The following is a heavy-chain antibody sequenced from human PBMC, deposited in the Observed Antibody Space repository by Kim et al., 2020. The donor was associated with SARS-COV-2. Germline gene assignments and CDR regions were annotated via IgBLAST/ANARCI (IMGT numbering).Heavy chain of an antibody. Sequence: PGGSLRLSCVASGFTFSNYWMNWVRQAPGKGLEWVANIVQDGSDKYYVDSVKGRFTISRDNTKNSLYLQMNSLRAEDTAIYYCARGSIDYWGQGTLVTVSS. CDR2: IVQDGSDK. V-gene: IGHV3-7*01. J-gene: IGHJ4*02. CDR3: ARGSIDY. CDR1: GFTFSNYW. D-gene: IGHD2-2*01.